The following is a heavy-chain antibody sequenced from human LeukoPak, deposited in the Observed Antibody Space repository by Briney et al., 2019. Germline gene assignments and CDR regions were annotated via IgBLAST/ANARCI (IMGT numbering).Heavy chain of an antibody. CDR2: FDPEDGET. CDR3: ATDHLSADPSGSSDY. V-gene: IGHV1-24*01. D-gene: IGHD1-26*01. CDR1: GYTLTELS. Sequence: ASVKVSCKVSGYTLTELSMHWVRQAPGKGLEWMGGFDPEDGETIYAQKFQGRVTMTEDTSTDTAYMELSSLRSEDTAVYYCATDHLSADPSGSSDYWGQGTLVTVSS. J-gene: IGHJ4*02.